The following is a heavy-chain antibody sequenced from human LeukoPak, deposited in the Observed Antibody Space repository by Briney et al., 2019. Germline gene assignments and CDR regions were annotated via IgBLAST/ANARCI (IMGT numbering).Heavy chain of an antibody. CDR2: INPNSGGT. J-gene: IGHJ4*02. Sequence: AFVTVSCKASGYTFTGYYMHWVRQAPGQGLQWMGWINPNSGGTNYAQKFQGRVTMARDTSISTAYMELSRLRSDDTAVYYCARGTYRRATSYYFDYWGQGTLVTVAS. CDR3: ARGTYRRATSYYFDY. D-gene: IGHD1-26*01. V-gene: IGHV1-2*02. CDR1: GYTFTGYY.